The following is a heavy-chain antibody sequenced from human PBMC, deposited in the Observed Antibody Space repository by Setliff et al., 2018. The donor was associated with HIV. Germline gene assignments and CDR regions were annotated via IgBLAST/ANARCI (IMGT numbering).Heavy chain of an antibody. D-gene: IGHD2-8*01. CDR1: GESFSGYY. Sequence: SETLSLTCAVYGESFSGYYWSWIRQPAGKGLEWLGEINHSGRAKYNPSLKSRASISADTSKNQFSLRLTSVTAADTAVYYCARGAPYCNHGICHLFDYWGHGNLVTSPQ. CDR3: ARGAPYCNHGICHLFDY. CDR2: INHSGRA. V-gene: IGHV4-34*01. J-gene: IGHJ4*01.